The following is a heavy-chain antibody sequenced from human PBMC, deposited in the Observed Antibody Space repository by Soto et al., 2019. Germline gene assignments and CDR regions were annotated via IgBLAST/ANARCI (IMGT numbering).Heavy chain of an antibody. D-gene: IGHD1-1*01. CDR2: ISSSSSYI. J-gene: IGHJ4*02. CDR3: ARATSGYPLFDY. V-gene: IGHV3-11*06. Sequence: HVQLVESGGGLVKPGGSLRLSCAASGFSFSDYYMSWIRQAPGKGLECVSYISSSSSYIYYADSVKGRFTISRDNAKNSLYLQMNSLRAEDTAVYYCARATSGYPLFDYWGQGTLVTVSS. CDR1: GFSFSDYY.